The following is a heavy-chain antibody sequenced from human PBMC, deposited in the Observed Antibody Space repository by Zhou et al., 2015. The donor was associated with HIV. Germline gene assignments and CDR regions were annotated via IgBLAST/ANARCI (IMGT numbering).Heavy chain of an antibody. CDR1: GATFSSYA. V-gene: IGHV1-69*12. CDR2: IIPIFGTA. Sequence: QVQLIQSGAEVKKPGSSVKVSCKASGATFSSYAITWVRQAPGQGLEWMGGIIPIFGTANYAQKFQGRVTITADESTSTAYMELSSLRSEDTAVYYCTCIAVAGNLKFDYWGQGTLVTVSS. J-gene: IGHJ4*02. CDR3: TCIAVAGNLKFDY. D-gene: IGHD6-19*01.